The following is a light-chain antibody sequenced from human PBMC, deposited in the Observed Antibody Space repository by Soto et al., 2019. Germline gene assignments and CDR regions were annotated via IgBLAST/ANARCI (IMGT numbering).Light chain of an antibody. CDR1: QTILYTSINKNS. V-gene: IGKV4-1*01. Sequence: DIVMNQSPASLAVSLGERATINCRSSQTILYTSINKNSLAWYQQKPGQPPTLLIYWSSTRESGVPDRFSGSGSETDFTLTISILQAEDVAVYYCQQYYSSPYTVGQGTKLGIK. CDR2: WSS. CDR3: QQYYSSPYT. J-gene: IGKJ2*01.